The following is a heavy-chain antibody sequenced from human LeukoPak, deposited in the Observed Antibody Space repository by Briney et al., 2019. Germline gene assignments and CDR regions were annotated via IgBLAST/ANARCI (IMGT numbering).Heavy chain of an antibody. CDR1: GGTFISYA. J-gene: IGHJ6*02. V-gene: IGHV1-69*04. D-gene: IGHD1-20*01. Sequence: SVKVSCKASGGTFISYAISWVRQAPGQGLEWMGRIIPILGIANYAQKFQGRVTITADKSTSTAYMELSSLRSEDTAVYYCASLGRITASSPLYYYGMDVWGQGTTVTVSS. CDR2: IIPILGIA. CDR3: ASLGRITASSPLYYYGMDV.